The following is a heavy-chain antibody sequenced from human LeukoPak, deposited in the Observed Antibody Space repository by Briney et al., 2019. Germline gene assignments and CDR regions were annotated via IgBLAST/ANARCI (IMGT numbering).Heavy chain of an antibody. V-gene: IGHV3-30-3*01. CDR3: ASEARGAFDI. Sequence: GGSLRLSCAASGFTFSSYAMHWVRQAPGKGLEWVAVISYDGSNKYYADSVKGRFTISRDNSKNTLYLQMNSLRAEDTAVYYCASEARGAFDIWGQGTMVTVSS. J-gene: IGHJ3*02. CDR1: GFTFSSYA. CDR2: ISYDGSNK.